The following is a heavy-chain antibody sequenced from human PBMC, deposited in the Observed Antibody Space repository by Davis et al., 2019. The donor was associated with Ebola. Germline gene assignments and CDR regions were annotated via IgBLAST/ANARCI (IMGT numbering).Heavy chain of an antibody. V-gene: IGHV3-33*08. J-gene: IGHJ5*02. Sequence: GESLKISCAASGFTFSSYSMNWVRQAPGKGLEWVAVIWYDGSNKYYADSVKGRFTISRDNSKNTLYLQMNSLRAEDTAVYYCARDRADFDWLLFNWFDPWGQGTLVTVSS. CDR3: ARDRADFDWLLFNWFDP. CDR1: GFTFSSYS. D-gene: IGHD3-9*01. CDR2: IWYDGSNK.